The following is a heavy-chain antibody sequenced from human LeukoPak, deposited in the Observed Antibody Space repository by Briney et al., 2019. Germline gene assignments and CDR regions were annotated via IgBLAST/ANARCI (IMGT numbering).Heavy chain of an antibody. V-gene: IGHV3-72*01. CDR2: IKNKRGSYTA. CDR3: GRDTATALDY. D-gene: IGHD2-21*02. CDR1: GFTLNDHY. Sequence: PGGSLRLSCAASGFTLNDHYMDWVRQAPGKGLEWVGRIKNKRGSYTADYAASVKGRFTISRDDSQNSLYLQMNSRKTEDTAVYYCGRDTATALDYWGQGTLVTVSS. J-gene: IGHJ4*02.